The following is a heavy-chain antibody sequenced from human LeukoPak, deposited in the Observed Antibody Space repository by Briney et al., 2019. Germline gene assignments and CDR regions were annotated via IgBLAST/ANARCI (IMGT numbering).Heavy chain of an antibody. Sequence: ASVKVSCKASGYTFTSYGISWVRQAPGQGLEWMGWISAYNGNTNYAQKLQGRVTMTTDTSTSTAYMELRSLRSDDTAVYYCARVAALAYCGGDCYLSRPDAFDIWGQGTMVTVSS. V-gene: IGHV1-18*01. J-gene: IGHJ3*02. CDR2: ISAYNGNT. CDR1: GYTFTSYG. D-gene: IGHD2-21*02. CDR3: ARVAALAYCGGDCYLSRPDAFDI.